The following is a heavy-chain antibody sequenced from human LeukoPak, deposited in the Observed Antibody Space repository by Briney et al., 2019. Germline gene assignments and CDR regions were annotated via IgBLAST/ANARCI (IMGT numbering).Heavy chain of an antibody. CDR1: GFTFSSYW. Sequence: GGSLRLSCAASGFTFSSYWMHWVRQAPGKGLVWVSRINTDGSGTSYADSVKGRFTISRDNAKNTLYLQMNSLRAEDTAVYYCAKDDYYDTSGYRDWGQGTLVTVSS. CDR3: AKDDYYDTSGYRD. D-gene: IGHD3-22*01. J-gene: IGHJ4*02. V-gene: IGHV3-74*01. CDR2: INTDGSGT.